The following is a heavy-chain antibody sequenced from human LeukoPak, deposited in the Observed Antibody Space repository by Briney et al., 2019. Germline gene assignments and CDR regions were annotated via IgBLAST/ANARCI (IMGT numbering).Heavy chain of an antibody. Sequence: GASAKVSCKVSGYTLTELSMHWVRQAPGKGLEWMGGFDPEDGETIYAQKFQGRVTMTEDTSTDTAYMELGSLRSEDTAVYYCATDGYSSGWYGIWGQGTMVTVSS. V-gene: IGHV1-24*01. CDR3: ATDGYSSGWYGI. CDR2: FDPEDGET. CDR1: GYTLTELS. J-gene: IGHJ3*02. D-gene: IGHD6-19*01.